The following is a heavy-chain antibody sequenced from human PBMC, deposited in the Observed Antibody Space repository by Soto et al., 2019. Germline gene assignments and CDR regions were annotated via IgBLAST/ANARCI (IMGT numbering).Heavy chain of an antibody. V-gene: IGHV4-31*03. CDR3: ARGSYCSGGSCYLNWFDP. CDR1: GGSISSGGYY. D-gene: IGHD2-15*01. J-gene: IGHJ5*02. Sequence: SETLSLTCTVSGGSISSGGYYWSWIRQHPGKGLEWIGYIYYSGSTYYNPSLKSRVTISVDTSKNQFSLKLSSVTAADTAVYYCARGSYCSGGSCYLNWFDPWGQGTLVTVSS. CDR2: IYYSGST.